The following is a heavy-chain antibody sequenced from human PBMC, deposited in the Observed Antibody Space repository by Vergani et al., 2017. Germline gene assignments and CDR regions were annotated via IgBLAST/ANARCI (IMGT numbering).Heavy chain of an antibody. CDR3: ARVSFVPAAHYYYYYYMDV. CDR1: GYTFTSYG. D-gene: IGHD2-2*01. J-gene: IGHJ6*03. Sequence: QVQLVQSGAEVKKPGASVKVSCKASGYTFTSYGISWVRQAPGQGLEWMGWISAYNGNKNYAQKLQGRVNMTTDTSTSTAYMELRSMRSDDAAVYYCARVSFVPAAHYYYYYYMDVWGKGTTVTVSS. V-gene: IGHV1-18*01. CDR2: ISAYNGNK.